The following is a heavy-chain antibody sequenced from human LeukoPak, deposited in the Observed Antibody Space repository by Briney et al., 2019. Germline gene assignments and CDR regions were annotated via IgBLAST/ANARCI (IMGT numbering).Heavy chain of an antibody. Sequence: ASVKVSCKASGYTFTSYGISWVRQAPGQGLGWMGWISAYNGNTNYAQKLQGRVTMTTDTSTSTAYMELRSLRSDDTAVYYCARDDSDLGYCSGGSCSFDYWGQGTLVTVSS. V-gene: IGHV1-18*01. D-gene: IGHD2-15*01. CDR1: GYTFTSYG. CDR2: ISAYNGNT. CDR3: ARDDSDLGYCSGGSCSFDY. J-gene: IGHJ4*02.